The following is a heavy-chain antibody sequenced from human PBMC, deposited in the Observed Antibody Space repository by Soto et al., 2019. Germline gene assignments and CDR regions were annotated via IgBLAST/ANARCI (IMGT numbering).Heavy chain of an antibody. CDR3: GRVADDYKRSTARAFDT. V-gene: IGHV3-9*01. J-gene: IGHJ3*02. CDR1: GFTFDDYA. D-gene: IGHD4-4*01. Sequence: EVQLVESGGGLVQPGRSLRLSCAASGFTFDDYAMHWVRQAPGKGLEWVSGIRWNSGSIAYADSVKGRFTISRNNDKNSLYLQMNSLKFEDTALYYCGRVADDYKRSTARAFDTWGQGRLVTVSS. CDR2: IRWNSGSI.